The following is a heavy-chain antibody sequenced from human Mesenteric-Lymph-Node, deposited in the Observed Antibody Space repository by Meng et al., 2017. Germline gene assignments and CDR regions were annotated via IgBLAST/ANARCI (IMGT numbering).Heavy chain of an antibody. CDR2: IHHSGSA. J-gene: IGHJ4*02. CDR3: ARGPTTYFDY. CDR1: GGSISSADYY. Sequence: QVQLQESGPGLMKPSQTLSLTCTVSGGSISSADYYWSWIRQSPGKGLEWIGYIHHSGSAYYNPSLKSRVSISVDTSKNQFSLNLNSMTAADTAVYYCARGPTTYFDYWGQGTLVTVSS. V-gene: IGHV4-30-4*01. D-gene: IGHD4-17*01.